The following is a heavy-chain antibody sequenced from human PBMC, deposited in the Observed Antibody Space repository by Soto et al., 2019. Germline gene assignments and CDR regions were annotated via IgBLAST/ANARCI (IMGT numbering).Heavy chain of an antibody. CDR1: GGSISSSNW. V-gene: IGHV4-4*02. Sequence: QVQLQESGPGLVKPSGTLSLTCAVSGGSISSSNWWSWVRQPPGKGLEWIGEIYHSGSTNYNPSLKSRVTISVDKSKNQFSLKLSSVTAADTAVYYCARGVNRVFPFGELPLYYFDYWGQGTLVTVSS. J-gene: IGHJ4*02. CDR3: ARGVNRVFPFGELPLYYFDY. D-gene: IGHD3-10*01. CDR2: IYHSGST.